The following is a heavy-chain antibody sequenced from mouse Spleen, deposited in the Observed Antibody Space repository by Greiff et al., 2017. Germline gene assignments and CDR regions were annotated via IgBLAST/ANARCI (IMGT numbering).Heavy chain of an antibody. CDR1: GFTFSSYA. J-gene: IGHJ4*01. CDR3: ARLGYGNYEGAMDY. CDR2: ISSGGSYT. V-gene: IGHV5-9-1*01. Sequence: EVMLVESGGGLVKPGGSLKLSCAASGFTFSSYAMSWVRQTPEKRLEWVATISSGGSYTYYPDSVKGRFTISRDNAKNTLYLQMSSLRSEDTAMYYCARLGYGNYEGAMDYWGQGTSVTVSS. D-gene: IGHD2-10*02.